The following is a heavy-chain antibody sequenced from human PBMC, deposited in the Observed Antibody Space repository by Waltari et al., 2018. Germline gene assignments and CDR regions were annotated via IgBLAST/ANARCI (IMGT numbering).Heavy chain of an antibody. CDR3: ASVADSGYKTN. Sequence: QVQLVESGGGVVQPGRSLRLSGAASGFSFGNYDMHWIRQARGKGLEWVAAISYDANNQYYTDSVKGRFTISRDNSKNLLYLQMNSLQTADTAVYYCASVADSGYKTNWGQGTLVTVSS. V-gene: IGHV3-30-3*01. J-gene: IGHJ4*02. D-gene: IGHD5-12*01. CDR1: GFSFGNYD. CDR2: ISYDANNQ.